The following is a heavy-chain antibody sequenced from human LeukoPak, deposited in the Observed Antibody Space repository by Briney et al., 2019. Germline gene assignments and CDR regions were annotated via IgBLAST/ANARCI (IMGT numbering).Heavy chain of an antibody. CDR2: IKSKTDGGTT. Sequence: GGSLRLSCAASGFTFSNAWMSWVRQAPGKGLEWVGRIKSKTDGGTTDYAAPVKGRFTISRDDSKNTLYLQMNSLKTEDTAVYYCTSRPDSSGIYYYYMDVWGKGTTVTVSS. CDR3: TSRPDSSGIYYYYMDV. CDR1: GFTFSNAW. J-gene: IGHJ6*03. D-gene: IGHD3-22*01. V-gene: IGHV3-15*01.